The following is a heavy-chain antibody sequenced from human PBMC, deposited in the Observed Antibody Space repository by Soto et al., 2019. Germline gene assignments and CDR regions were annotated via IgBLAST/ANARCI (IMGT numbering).Heavy chain of an antibody. V-gene: IGHV1-18*01. D-gene: IGHD3-10*01. CDR2: INTYNGNT. J-gene: IGHJ5*02. Sequence: ASVKVSCKASGYTFTKYGISWVRQAPGQGLEWMGWINTYNGNTNHAQKLQGRVTMTTDTSTSTAYMELRSLRSDDTAVYYCARGVGSGTYYNQYSWFDPWGQGTLVTVSS. CDR3: ARGVGSGTYYNQYSWFDP. CDR1: GYTFTKYG.